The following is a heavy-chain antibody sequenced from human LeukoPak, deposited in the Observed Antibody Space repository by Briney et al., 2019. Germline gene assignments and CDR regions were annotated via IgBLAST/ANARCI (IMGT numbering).Heavy chain of an antibody. CDR1: GFIFSYYD. J-gene: IGHJ4*02. V-gene: IGHV3-48*01. CDR2: ISSSRSIM. Sequence: GGSLRLSCVTSGFIFSYYDMDWVRQAPGKGLKWISYISSSRSIMYYADSVLGRFTVSRDNAENTLYLQMNSLRGDDTAVYYCARHNQGSPDDWGQGTLVTVSS. CDR3: ARHNQGSPDD.